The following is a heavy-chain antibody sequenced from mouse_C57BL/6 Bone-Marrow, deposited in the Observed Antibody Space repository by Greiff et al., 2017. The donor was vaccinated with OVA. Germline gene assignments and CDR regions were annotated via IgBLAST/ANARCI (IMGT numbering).Heavy chain of an antibody. Sequence: VKLVESGPGLVQPSQSLSITCTVSGFSLTSYGVHWVRQSPGKGLEWLGVIWRGGSTDYNAAFMSRLSITKDNSKSQVFFKMNSLQADDTAIYYCAGLTGTGYYAMDYWGQGTSVTVSS. V-gene: IGHV2-5*01. D-gene: IGHD4-1*01. CDR1: GFSLTSYG. CDR3: AGLTGTGYYAMDY. J-gene: IGHJ4*01. CDR2: IWRGGST.